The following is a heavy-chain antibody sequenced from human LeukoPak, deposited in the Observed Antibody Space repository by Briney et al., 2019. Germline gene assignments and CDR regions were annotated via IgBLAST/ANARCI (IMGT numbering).Heavy chain of an antibody. Sequence: PGGSLRLSCAASGFTFSNYGMSWVRQAPGKGLEWVSGISGSGGSTYYADSVKGRFTISRDNSKNTLYLQMNSLRAEDTAVYYCARVVPPTDYGSGSYFWDPYYFDYWGQGTLVTVTS. V-gene: IGHV3-23*01. J-gene: IGHJ4*02. CDR2: ISGSGGST. CDR3: ARVVPPTDYGSGSYFWDPYYFDY. D-gene: IGHD3-10*01. CDR1: GFTFSNYG.